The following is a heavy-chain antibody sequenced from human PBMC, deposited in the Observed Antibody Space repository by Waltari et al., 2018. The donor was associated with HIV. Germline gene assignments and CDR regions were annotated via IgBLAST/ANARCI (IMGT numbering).Heavy chain of an antibody. D-gene: IGHD3-10*01. V-gene: IGHV2-70*04. CDR1: GFSLSTDTMP. J-gene: IGHJ6*02. CDR2: IDWDDDK. CDR3: ARTFMVRGVSHNYYYFGMDV. Sequence: QVTLKESGPALVKPPQPLTLTCTISGFSLSTDTMPLSWIRQPPGKALAWLARIDWDDDKFYNTSLRTRLTISKDTSKNQVVLRMTNVDPVDTATYYCARTFMVRGVSHNYYYFGMDVWGQGTTVTVSS.